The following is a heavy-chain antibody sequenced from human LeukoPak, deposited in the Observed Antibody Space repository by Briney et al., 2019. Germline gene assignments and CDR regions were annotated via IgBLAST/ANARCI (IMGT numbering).Heavy chain of an antibody. CDR3: AKDIYRVTMVREVNLDY. CDR1: GFIFSSYS. CDR2: IDSTSTYI. V-gene: IGHV3-21*04. D-gene: IGHD3-10*01. J-gene: IGHJ4*02. Sequence: GGSLRLSCAASGFIFSSYSMNWVRQAPGKGLEWVSFIDSTSTYIHYADSVKGRFTISRDNAKNSLYLQMNSLRAEDTALYYCAKDIYRVTMVREVNLDYWGQGTLVTVSS.